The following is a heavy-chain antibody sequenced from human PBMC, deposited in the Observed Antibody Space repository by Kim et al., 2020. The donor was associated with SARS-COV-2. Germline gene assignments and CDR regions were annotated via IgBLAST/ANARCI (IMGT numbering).Heavy chain of an antibody. D-gene: IGHD1-26*01. V-gene: IGHV3-74*01. CDR3: ARDKGGSYEYAFDI. J-gene: IGHJ3*02. Sequence: ADSVKGRFTISRDNAKNTLYLQMNSLRAEDTAVYYCARDKGGSYEYAFDIWGQGTMVTVSS.